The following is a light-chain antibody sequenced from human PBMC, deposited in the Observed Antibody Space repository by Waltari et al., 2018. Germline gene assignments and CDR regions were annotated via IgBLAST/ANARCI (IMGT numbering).Light chain of an antibody. Sequence: SYELTQPPSVSVSPGQPAKITCSGDALPVHFGFWYQQRPGQAPLLLIYKDNERPSGIPERFSGSTSGTTVTLTISGVQAEDEADYYCQSADSSGSYRVFGGGTKLTVL. V-gene: IGLV3-25*03. CDR3: QSADSSGSYRV. CDR1: ALPVHF. CDR2: KDN. J-gene: IGLJ3*02.